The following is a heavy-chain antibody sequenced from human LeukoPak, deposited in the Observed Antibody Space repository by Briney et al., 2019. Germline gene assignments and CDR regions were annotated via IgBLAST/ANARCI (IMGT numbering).Heavy chain of an antibody. J-gene: IGHJ4*02. V-gene: IGHV1-2*02. CDR2: INPNSGGT. CDR1: GYTFTGYY. Sequence: ASVKVSCKASGYTFTGYYMHWVRQAPGQGLEWMGWINPNSGGTNYAQKFQGRVTMTRDTSISTAYMELSRLRSDDTAVYYCAGDLLLWLGESSYWGQGTLVTVSS. CDR3: AGDLLLWLGESSY. D-gene: IGHD3-10*01.